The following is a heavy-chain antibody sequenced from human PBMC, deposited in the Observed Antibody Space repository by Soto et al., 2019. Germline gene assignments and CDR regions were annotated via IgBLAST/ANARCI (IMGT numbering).Heavy chain of an antibody. J-gene: IGHJ4*02. D-gene: IGHD3-10*01. CDR2: IYYSGST. CDR1: GGSISSYY. Sequence: QVQLQESGPGLVKPSETLSLTCTVSGGSISSYYWSWIRQPPGKGLEWIGYIYYSGSTNYNPSLKSRFTISVDTSKYQFPLKLSSVTAADTAVYYCARYSTTYGSGTYTFDYWGQGTLVTVSS. V-gene: IGHV4-59*01. CDR3: ARYSTTYGSGTYTFDY.